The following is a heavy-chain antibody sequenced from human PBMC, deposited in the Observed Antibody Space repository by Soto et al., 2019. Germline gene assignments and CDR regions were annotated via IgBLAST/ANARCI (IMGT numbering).Heavy chain of an antibody. J-gene: IGHJ4*02. CDR3: ASSVPSRGYISGWYPYYFDY. D-gene: IGHD6-19*01. V-gene: IGHV1-18*01. CDR1: SYRFPNHY. Sequence: VAYECSSYRFPNHYKSWVRQAPGQRLEWMGWISAYNGNTNYAQKLQGRVTMTTDTSTSTAYMELRSLRSDDTAVYYCASSVPSRGYISGWYPYYFDYWGQGTLVTVSS. CDR2: ISAYNGNT.